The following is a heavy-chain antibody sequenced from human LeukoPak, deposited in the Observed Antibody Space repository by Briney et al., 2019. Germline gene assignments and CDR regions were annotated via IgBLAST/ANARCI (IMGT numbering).Heavy chain of an antibody. CDR3: ARQGYFYYYMDV. CDR1: GFTFSNYY. Sequence: PGGSLRLSCSASGFTFSNYYMSWIRQAPGKGLEWVANIKQDGSEKYYVDSVKGRFTISRDNAKNSLYLQMNSLRAEDTAVYYCARQGYFYYYMDVWGKGTTVTVSS. CDR2: IKQDGSEK. V-gene: IGHV3-7*01. J-gene: IGHJ6*03.